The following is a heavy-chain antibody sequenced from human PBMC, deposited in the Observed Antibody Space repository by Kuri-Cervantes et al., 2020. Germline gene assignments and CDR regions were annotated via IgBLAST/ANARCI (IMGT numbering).Heavy chain of an antibody. Sequence: GESLKISCAASGFTFSNAWMSWVRQAPGKGLEWVANIKQDGSEKYYVDSVKGRFTISRDNAKNSLYLQMNSLRAEDTAVYYCARDKGWFGNSNDYWGQGTLVTVSS. D-gene: IGHD3-10*01. V-gene: IGHV3-7*01. CDR2: IKQDGSEK. CDR3: ARDKGWFGNSNDY. CDR1: GFTFSNAW. J-gene: IGHJ4*02.